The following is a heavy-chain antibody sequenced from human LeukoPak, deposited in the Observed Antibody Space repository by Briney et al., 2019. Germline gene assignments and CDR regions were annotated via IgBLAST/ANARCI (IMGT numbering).Heavy chain of an antibody. CDR1: GFTFSSYG. J-gene: IGHJ4*02. Sequence: GGSLRLSCAASGFTFSSYGMHWVRQAPGKGLEWVAFIRYDGSNKYYADSVKGRFIISRDNSKNTLYLQMNSLRAEDTAVYYCAKVSLGYCSSTSCPPLDYWGQGTLVTVSS. CDR3: AKVSLGYCSSTSCPPLDY. D-gene: IGHD2-2*01. V-gene: IGHV3-30*02. CDR2: IRYDGSNK.